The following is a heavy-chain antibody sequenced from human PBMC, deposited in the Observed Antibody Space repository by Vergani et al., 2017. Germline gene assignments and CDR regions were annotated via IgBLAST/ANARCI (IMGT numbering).Heavy chain of an antibody. CDR2: ISYDGSNK. Sequence: QVQLVESGGGVVQPGRSLRLSCAASGFTFSSYAMHWVRQAPGKGLEWVAVISYDGSNKYYADSVKGRFTISRDNSKNTLYLQMNSLRAEDTAVYYCARGTIFGVVGDAFDIWGQGTMVTVSS. CDR1: GFTFSSYA. CDR3: ARGTIFGVVGDAFDI. V-gene: IGHV3-30*04. D-gene: IGHD3-3*01. J-gene: IGHJ3*02.